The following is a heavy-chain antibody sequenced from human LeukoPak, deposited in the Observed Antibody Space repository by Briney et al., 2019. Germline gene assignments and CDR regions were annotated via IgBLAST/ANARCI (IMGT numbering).Heavy chain of an antibody. CDR1: GDSISSSY. CDR3: ARGYSGDFDY. J-gene: IGHJ4*02. CDR2: IYYSGST. V-gene: IGHV4-59*01. D-gene: IGHD2-15*01. Sequence: PSETLSLTCTVSGDSISSSYWSWLRQPPGKGLEWIGYIYYSGSTNSTPSLKSRVTISVDTSKSQFSLKLTSVTAADTAVYYCARGYSGDFDYWGQGTLVTVSS.